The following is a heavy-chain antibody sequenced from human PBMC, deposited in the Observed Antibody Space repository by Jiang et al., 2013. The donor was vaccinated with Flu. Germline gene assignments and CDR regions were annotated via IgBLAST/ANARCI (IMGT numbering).Heavy chain of an antibody. J-gene: IGHJ4*02. D-gene: IGHD6-13*01. CDR3: ARYSSSWNFDY. CDR2: SALTMVT. V-gene: IGHV1-8*01. Sequence: GQGTLSGWDGSALTMVTQTNAQKFQGRVTMTRNISISTAYMELSSLRSEDTAVYYCARYSSSWNFDYWGQGTLVTVSS.